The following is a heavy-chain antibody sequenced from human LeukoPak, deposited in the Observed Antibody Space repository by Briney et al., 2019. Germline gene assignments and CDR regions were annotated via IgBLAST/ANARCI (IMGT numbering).Heavy chain of an antibody. J-gene: IGHJ3*02. CDR3: ARVRITMIVVAIDAFDI. CDR2: ISSSGSTI. CDR1: GFTFSDYY. Sequence: GGSLRLSCAASGFTFSDYYMSWVRQAPGKGLEWGSYISSSGSTIYYADSVKGRFTISRDNAKNSLYLQMNSLRAEDTAVYYCARVRITMIVVAIDAFDIWGQGTMVTVSS. D-gene: IGHD3-22*01. V-gene: IGHV3-11*01.